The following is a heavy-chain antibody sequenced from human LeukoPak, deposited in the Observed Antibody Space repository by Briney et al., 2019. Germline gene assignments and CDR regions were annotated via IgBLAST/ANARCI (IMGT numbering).Heavy chain of an antibody. Sequence: GGSLRLSCAASGFTFDDYAMHWVRQAPGKGLEWVSGISWNSGSIGYADSVKGRFTISRDNAKNSLYLQMNSLRAEDTALYYCAKGMGEQWPWPLDYWGQGTLVTVSS. CDR1: GFTFDDYA. D-gene: IGHD3-16*01. CDR3: AKGMGEQWPWPLDY. J-gene: IGHJ4*02. V-gene: IGHV3-9*01. CDR2: ISWNSGSI.